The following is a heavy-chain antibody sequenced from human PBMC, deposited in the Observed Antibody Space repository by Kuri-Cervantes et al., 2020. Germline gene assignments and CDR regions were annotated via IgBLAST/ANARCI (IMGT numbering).Heavy chain of an antibody. D-gene: IGHD2/OR15-2a*01. CDR2: FRSKADGGTT. CDR1: GFTFSKAW. CDR3: ATTYSTSP. Sequence: GESLKISCEASGFTFSKAWMSWVRQAPGKGLQWVGRFRSKADGGTTDYAAPVKGRFTISRDDSKNTVYLQMKSLEPEDTAVYYCATTYSTSPWGQGTLVTVSS. J-gene: IGHJ4*02. V-gene: IGHV3-15*05.